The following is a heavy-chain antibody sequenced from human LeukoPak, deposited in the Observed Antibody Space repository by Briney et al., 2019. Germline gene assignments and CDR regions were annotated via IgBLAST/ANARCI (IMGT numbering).Heavy chain of an antibody. Sequence: PSETLSLTCAVYGGSFSGYYWSWIRQPPGKGLEWIGSIYYSGSTYYNPSLKSRVTISVDTSKNQFSLKLSSVTAADTAVYYCARHGPYYDSSGYYPFDYWGQGTLVTVSS. J-gene: IGHJ4*02. V-gene: IGHV4-34*01. D-gene: IGHD3-22*01. CDR3: ARHGPYYDSSGYYPFDY. CDR2: IYYSGST. CDR1: GGSFSGYY.